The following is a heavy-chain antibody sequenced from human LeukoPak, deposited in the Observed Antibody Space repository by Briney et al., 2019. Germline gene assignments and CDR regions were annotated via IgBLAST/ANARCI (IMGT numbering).Heavy chain of an antibody. CDR1: GFTFDDYG. Sequence: GRSLRLSCAASGFTFDDYGMHWVRQPPGKGLEWVSGISWNSGNIGYADSVKGRFTISRDNAKNSLYLQMDILKPEDTAFYYCAKVDGYNSGWYDSWGQGTPVTVSS. V-gene: IGHV3-9*01. D-gene: IGHD6-19*01. J-gene: IGHJ5*01. CDR2: ISWNSGNI. CDR3: AKVDGYNSGWYDS.